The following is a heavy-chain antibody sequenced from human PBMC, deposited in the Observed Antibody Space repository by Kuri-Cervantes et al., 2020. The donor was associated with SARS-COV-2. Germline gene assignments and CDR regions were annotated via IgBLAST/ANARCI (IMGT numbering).Heavy chain of an antibody. CDR2: ISYDGSNK. D-gene: IGHD2-2*01. Sequence: LSLTCAASGFTFSSYAMHWVRQAPGKGLEWVAVISYDGSNKYYADSVKGRFTISRDNSKNTLYLQMNSLRAEDTAVYYCARGGVVPEVSFDYWGQGTLVTDSS. CDR1: GFTFSSYA. CDR3: ARGGVVPEVSFDY. J-gene: IGHJ4*02. V-gene: IGHV3-30-3*01.